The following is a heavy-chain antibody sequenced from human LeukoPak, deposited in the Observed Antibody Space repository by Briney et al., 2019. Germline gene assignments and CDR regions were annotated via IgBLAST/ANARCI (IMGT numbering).Heavy chain of an antibody. D-gene: IGHD6-19*01. CDR1: GFTFSSYE. V-gene: IGHV3-48*03. J-gene: IGHJ3*02. Sequence: SGGSLRLSCAASGFTFSSYEMNWVRQAPGKGLEWVSYISSSGSTIYYADSVKGRFTISRDNAKNSLYLQMNSLRAEDTAVYYCARDRVGEQWLVIAFDIWGQGTMVTVSS. CDR2: ISSSGSTI. CDR3: ARDRVGEQWLVIAFDI.